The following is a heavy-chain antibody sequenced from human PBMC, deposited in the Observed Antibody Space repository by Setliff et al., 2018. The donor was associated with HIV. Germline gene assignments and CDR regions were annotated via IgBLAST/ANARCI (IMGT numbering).Heavy chain of an antibody. CDR2: IAYSGHI. V-gene: IGHV4-39*02. D-gene: IGHD6-19*01. J-gene: IGHJ6*03. Sequence: NPSETLSLTCTVSGGSISSRNYYWGWLRQPPGKGLEWIGAIAYSGHIYFTSALKSRVTIYRATSRRHLTLRLTSVTGADTAVYYCASHVILLEWLSYLYMDVWGKGATVTVSS. CDR1: GGSISSRNYY. CDR3: ASHVILLEWLSYLYMDV.